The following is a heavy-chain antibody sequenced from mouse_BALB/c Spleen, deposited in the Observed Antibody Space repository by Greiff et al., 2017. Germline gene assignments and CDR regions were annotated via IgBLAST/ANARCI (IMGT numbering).Heavy chain of an antibody. V-gene: IGHV5-4*02. Sequence: EVQGVESGGGLVKPGGSLKLSCAASGFTFSDYYMYWVRQTPEKRLEWVATISDGGSYTYYPDSVKGRFTISRDNAKNTLYLQMSSLKSEDTAMYYCAREAYYGYGYYAMDYWGQGTSVTVSS. D-gene: IGHD1-2*01. CDR3: AREAYYGYGYYAMDY. CDR1: GFTFSDYY. J-gene: IGHJ4*01. CDR2: ISDGGSYT.